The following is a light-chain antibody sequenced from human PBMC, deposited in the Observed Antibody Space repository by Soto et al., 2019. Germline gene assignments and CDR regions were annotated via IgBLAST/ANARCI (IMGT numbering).Light chain of an antibody. CDR1: SSDVGGYNY. V-gene: IGLV2-14*01. J-gene: IGLJ1*01. CDR2: DVS. Sequence: QSVLTQPASVSGSPGQSITISCTGTSSDVGGYNYVSWYQQHPGKAPKLMIYDVSNRPSGVSNRFSGSKSGNTASLTISGLQADDEADYYCSSYTSSSIIYVFGTGTKVTVL. CDR3: SSYTSSSIIYV.